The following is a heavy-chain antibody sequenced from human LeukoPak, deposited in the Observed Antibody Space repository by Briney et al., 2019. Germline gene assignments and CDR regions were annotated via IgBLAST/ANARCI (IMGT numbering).Heavy chain of an antibody. J-gene: IGHJ6*03. Sequence: PSETLSLTCTVSGGSISSYYWSWIRQPAGKGLEWIGRIYTSGSTNYNPSLKSRVTISVDTSKNQFSLKLSSVTAADTAVYYCARLGISTRIAAAGIGYYYYYMDVWGKGTTVTISS. CDR2: IYTSGST. D-gene: IGHD6-13*01. CDR3: ARLGISTRIAAAGIGYYYYYMDV. CDR1: GGSISSYY. V-gene: IGHV4-4*07.